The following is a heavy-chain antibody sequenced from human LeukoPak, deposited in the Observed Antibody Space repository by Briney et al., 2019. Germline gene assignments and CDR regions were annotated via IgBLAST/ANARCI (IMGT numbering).Heavy chain of an antibody. D-gene: IGHD1-1*01. CDR2: ISSSSSYK. CDR1: GFTFSSYS. V-gene: IGHV3-21*01. Sequence: PGGSLRLSCVASGFTFSSYSMNWVRQAPGKGLEWVSSISSSSSYKYYTDSVKGRFTISRDNAKNSLYLQMNSLRAEDTAVYYCARSAAGTYDWGQGTLVTVSS. CDR3: ARSAAGTYD. J-gene: IGHJ4*02.